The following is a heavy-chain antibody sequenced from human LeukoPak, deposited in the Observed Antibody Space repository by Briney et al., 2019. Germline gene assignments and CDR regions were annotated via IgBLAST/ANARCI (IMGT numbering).Heavy chain of an antibody. J-gene: IGHJ4*02. CDR3: ARDLRITMVRGLARFDY. CDR2: ISAYNGNT. Sequence: ASVKVSCKASGHTFTSYGISWVRQAPGQGLEWMGWISAYNGNTNYAQKLQGRVTMTTDTSTSTAYMELRSLRSDDPAVYYCARDLRITMVRGLARFDYWGQGTLVTVSS. V-gene: IGHV1-18*04. CDR1: GHTFTSYG. D-gene: IGHD3-10*01.